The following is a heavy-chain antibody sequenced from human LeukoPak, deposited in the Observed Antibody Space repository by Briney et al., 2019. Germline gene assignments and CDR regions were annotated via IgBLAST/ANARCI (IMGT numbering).Heavy chain of an antibody. J-gene: IGHJ4*02. D-gene: IGHD1-1*01. Sequence: GESLKISCKGSGYSFATYWIGWVRQMPGKGLEWMGFIYPGDSDTRYSPSFQGQVTISAAKSISTAYLQWSSLKASDTAMYYCARQRTHNTKGHIDYWGQGTLVTVSS. CDR1: GYSFATYW. CDR2: IYPGDSDT. CDR3: ARQRTHNTKGHIDY. V-gene: IGHV5-51*01.